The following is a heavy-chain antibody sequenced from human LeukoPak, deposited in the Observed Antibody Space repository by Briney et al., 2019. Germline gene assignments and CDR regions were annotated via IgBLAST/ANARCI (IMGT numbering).Heavy chain of an antibody. CDR1: GFTFSSYW. CDR2: INSDGTST. D-gene: IGHD3-9*01. V-gene: IGHV3-74*01. CDR3: ARDPLASILTGINWFDP. J-gene: IGHJ5*02. Sequence: GGSLRLSCAASGFTFSSYWMHWVRQAPGKGLVWVSRINSDGTSTNYADSVKGRFTISRDNAKNTLYLQMNSLRAEDTAVYYCARDPLASILTGINWFDPWGQGTQVTVSS.